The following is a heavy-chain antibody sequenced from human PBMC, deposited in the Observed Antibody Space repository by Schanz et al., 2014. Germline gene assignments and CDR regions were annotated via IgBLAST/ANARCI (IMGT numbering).Heavy chain of an antibody. D-gene: IGHD3-10*01. CDR2: ISASGGTT. Sequence: EVQLVESGGGWVQPGGSLRLSCAASGFPFSSFAMTWVRQAPGRGLEWVSAISASGGTTYYADSVKGRFTISRDNSKNTLYLQMNSLRAEDTAVYYCAKGRFGELSAFDIWGQGTMVTVSS. CDR3: AKGRFGELSAFDI. J-gene: IGHJ3*02. CDR1: GFPFSSFA. V-gene: IGHV3-23*04.